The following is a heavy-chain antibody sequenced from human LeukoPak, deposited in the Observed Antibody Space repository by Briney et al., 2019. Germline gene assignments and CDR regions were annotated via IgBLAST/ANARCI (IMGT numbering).Heavy chain of an antibody. CDR3: ATETRELRYFDWLLYFDP. J-gene: IGHJ5*02. Sequence: ASVKVSCKASGYTFTGYYMHWVRQAPGQGLEWMGRINPNSGGTSYAQKFQGRVTMTRDTSISTAYMELSRLRSDDTAVYYCATETRELRYFDWLLYFDPWGQGTLVTVSS. CDR1: GYTFTGYY. V-gene: IGHV1-2*06. CDR2: INPNSGGT. D-gene: IGHD3-9*01.